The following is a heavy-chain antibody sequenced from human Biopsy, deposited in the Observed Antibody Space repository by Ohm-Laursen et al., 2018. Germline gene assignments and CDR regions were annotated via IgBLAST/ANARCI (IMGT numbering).Heavy chain of an antibody. D-gene: IGHD3-22*01. J-gene: IGHJ2*01. CDR1: GDSISSYY. CDR2: VYYTGST. Sequence: TLSLTRPVSGDSISSYYWSWIRQPPGKGLEWIGYVYYTGSTDYNPSLQSRVTISVDTSKNHFSLRLRSVTPADTAIYYCARDRGYYSDRTVPGYFDLWGRGTLVTVSS. CDR3: ARDRGYYSDRTVPGYFDL. V-gene: IGHV4-59*01.